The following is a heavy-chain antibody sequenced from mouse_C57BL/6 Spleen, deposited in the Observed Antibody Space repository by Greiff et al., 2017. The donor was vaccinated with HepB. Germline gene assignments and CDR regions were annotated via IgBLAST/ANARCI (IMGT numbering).Heavy chain of an antibody. CDR3: ARSLYYGSPYYFDY. J-gene: IGHJ2*01. V-gene: IGHV5-17*01. Sequence: EVKLVESGGGLVKPGGSLKLSCAASGFTFSDYGMHWVRQAPEKGLEWVAYISSGSSTIYYADTVKGRFAISRDNAKNTLFLQMTSLRSEDTAMYYCARSLYYGSPYYFDYWGRGTTLTVSS. CDR1: GFTFSDYG. CDR2: ISSGSSTI. D-gene: IGHD1-1*01.